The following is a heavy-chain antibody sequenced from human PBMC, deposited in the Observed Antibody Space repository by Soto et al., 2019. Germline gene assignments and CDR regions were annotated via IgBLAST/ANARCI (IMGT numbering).Heavy chain of an antibody. J-gene: IGHJ6*02. CDR2: IYYSGST. Sequence: QVRLQESGPGLMKTSENLSLSCLVSGDSVGNGPYYWSWIRQSPGEGLEWIAYIYYSGSTNVNPSLESRVNISIDMSKNQFFLELRSVTAADAAVYFCARVGSSCHSGGCYYYYGLGVWGQGTTV. CDR3: ARVGSSCHSGGCYYYYGLGV. CDR1: GDSVGNGPYY. V-gene: IGHV4-61*01. D-gene: IGHD1-26*01.